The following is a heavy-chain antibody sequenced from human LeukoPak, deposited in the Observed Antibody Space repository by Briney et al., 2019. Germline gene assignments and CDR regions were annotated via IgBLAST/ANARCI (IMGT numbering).Heavy chain of an antibody. V-gene: IGHV4-59*01. CDR3: ARSTTSSSPIDY. CDR1: GGSISSYY. Sequence: SSETLSLTCTVSGGSISSYYWSWIRQPPGKGLEWIGYIYYSGSTNYNPSLKSRVTISVDTSKNQFSLKLSSVTAADTAVYYCARSTTSSSPIDYWGQGTLVTVSS. J-gene: IGHJ4*02. D-gene: IGHD6-6*01. CDR2: IYYSGST.